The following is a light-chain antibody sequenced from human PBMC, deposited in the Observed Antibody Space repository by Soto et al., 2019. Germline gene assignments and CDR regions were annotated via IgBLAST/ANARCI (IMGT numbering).Light chain of an antibody. CDR2: AAS. Sequence: IQLTQYPSSLSASVGDRVTITCRASQGISSYLAWYQQKPGKAPKLLIYAASTLQIGVPSRFSGSGSGTDFTLTISSLQPEDFATYYCQQLHSYPITFGQGTRLEIK. CDR3: QQLHSYPIT. V-gene: IGKV1-9*01. CDR1: QGISSY. J-gene: IGKJ5*01.